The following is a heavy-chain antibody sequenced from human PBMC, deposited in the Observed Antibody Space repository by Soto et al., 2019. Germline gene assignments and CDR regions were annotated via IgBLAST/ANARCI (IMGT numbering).Heavy chain of an antibody. Sequence: EVQLVESGGGLVQPGGSLRLSCAASGFTFSSYNMKWVRQAPGKGLEWVSYISSRGSTMEYADSVKGRFIISRDNAKNSLYLQMKSLRDEDTAVYYWARVWPEEDMDVWGQGPTVTVSS. V-gene: IGHV3-48*02. CDR2: ISSRGSTM. CDR1: GFTFSSYN. D-gene: IGHD3-16*01. CDR3: ARVWPEEDMDV. J-gene: IGHJ6*02.